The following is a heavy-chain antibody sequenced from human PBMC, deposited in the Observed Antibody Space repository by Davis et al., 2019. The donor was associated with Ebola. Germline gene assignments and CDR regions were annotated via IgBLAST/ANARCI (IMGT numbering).Heavy chain of an antibody. CDR1: GFTVSSNH. CDR2: IYDQST. D-gene: IGHD6-19*01. V-gene: IGHV3-53*05. Sequence: GESLKISCTASGFTVSSNHMSWVRQAPGKGLEWVPVIYDQSTAYADAVRGRFIISRDKSNNTLYLKMSSLRVDDTAVYYCATTQWLREFDNWGQGTLVTVSS. CDR3: ATTQWLREFDN. J-gene: IGHJ4*02.